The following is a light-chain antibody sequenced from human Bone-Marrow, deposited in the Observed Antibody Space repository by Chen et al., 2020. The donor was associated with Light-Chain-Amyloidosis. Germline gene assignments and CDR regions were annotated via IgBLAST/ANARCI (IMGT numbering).Light chain of an antibody. CDR3: QQYGTSPLT. V-gene: IGKV3-20*01. CDR2: GSS. Sequence: EFVLTQFSGTLSLSPGEGANLSCRASQTISSNYLTWYQQKFGQAPRLLIYGSSSRATGIPDRFTGSGSGTDFTLTINRLEPEDFAMYYCQQYGTSPLTFGGGTKVEIK. J-gene: IGKJ4*01. CDR1: QTISSNY.